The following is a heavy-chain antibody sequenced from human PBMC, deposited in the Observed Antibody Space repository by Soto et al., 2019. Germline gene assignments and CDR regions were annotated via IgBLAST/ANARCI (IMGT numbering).Heavy chain of an antibody. Sequence: QVQLVESGGGVVQPGRSLRLSCAASGFTFSSYAMHWVRQAPGKGLERVAVISYDGSNKYYADSVKGRFTISKDNSKNALYLQMNSLRAEDTAGYYCARSGGCSVAAYETLYFDYWGQGTLVTVSS. CDR1: GFTFSSYA. V-gene: IGHV3-30-3*01. D-gene: IGHD2-15*01. CDR3: ARSGGCSVAAYETLYFDY. CDR2: ISYDGSNK. J-gene: IGHJ4*02.